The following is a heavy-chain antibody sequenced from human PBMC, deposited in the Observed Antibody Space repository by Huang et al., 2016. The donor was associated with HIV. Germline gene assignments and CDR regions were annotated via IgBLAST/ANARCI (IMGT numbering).Heavy chain of an antibody. V-gene: IGHV7-4-1*02. J-gene: IGHJ5*02. CDR2: INPHTGKP. CDR1: GYTFTEDA. Sequence: QVQLEQSGSELKKPGASVRISCRASGYTFTEDAMNWVRQAPGQGLEWLGWINPHTGKPTYAHGFKGRFVFALDPSVSTAYLQISSLQTDDTAIYYCARGIVVTSINWFDPWGQGTLVTVSS. D-gene: IGHD2-21*02. CDR3: ARGIVVTSINWFDP.